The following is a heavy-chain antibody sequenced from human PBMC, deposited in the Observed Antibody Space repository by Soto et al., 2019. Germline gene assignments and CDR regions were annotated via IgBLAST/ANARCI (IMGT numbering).Heavy chain of an antibody. V-gene: IGHV1-69*02. Sequence: QVQLVQSGAEVKKPGSSVKVSCKASGGTFSSYTISWVRQAPGQGLEWMGRIIPILGIANYAQKFQGRVTSNADKSKSASYMELSSLRSEDTAVYYCARQGLGGEFDPWGQGTVVTVSS. CDR1: GGTFSSYT. J-gene: IGHJ5*02. D-gene: IGHD3-16*01. CDR2: IIPILGIA. CDR3: ARQGLGGEFDP.